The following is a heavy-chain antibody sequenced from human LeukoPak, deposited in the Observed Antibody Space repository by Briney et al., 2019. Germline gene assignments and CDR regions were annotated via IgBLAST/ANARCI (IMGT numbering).Heavy chain of an antibody. V-gene: IGHV3-13*01. CDR2: IGTASDT. D-gene: IGHD1-1*01. J-gene: IGHJ6*03. Sequence: GGSLRLSCAASGFTFSSFDMHWVRQPTGQGLEWVSTIGTASDTYYPGSVEGRFTLSRDNAKNSLYLQMNSLTAGDTAVYYCARGPPRGKYYYMDVWDKGTTVTVSS. CDR1: GFTFSSFD. CDR3: ARGPPRGKYYYMDV.